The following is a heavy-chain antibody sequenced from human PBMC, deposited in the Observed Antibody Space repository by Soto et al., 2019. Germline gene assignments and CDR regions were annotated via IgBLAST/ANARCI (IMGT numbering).Heavy chain of an antibody. V-gene: IGHV4-59*01. CDR3: ARASSTTWYQFFVC. D-gene: IGHD6-13*01. Sequence: SETLSLTGTVSGGSISSYYWSWIRQPPGKGLEWIGYIYYSGSTNYNPSLKSRVTISVDTSKNQFSLKLSSVTAADTAVYFCARASSTTWYQFFVCWGQGTLVTVSS. CDR2: IYYSGST. CDR1: GGSISSYY. J-gene: IGHJ4*02.